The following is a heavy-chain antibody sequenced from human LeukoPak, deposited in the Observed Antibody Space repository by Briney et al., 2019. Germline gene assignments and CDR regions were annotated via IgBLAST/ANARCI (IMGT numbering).Heavy chain of an antibody. J-gene: IGHJ4*02. CDR1: GFTFSSYG. Sequence: PGGSLRLSCAASGFTFSSYGMSWVRQAPGKGLEWVSAISGSGGSTYYADSVKGRFTISRDNSKNTLYLQMNSLRAEDTAVYYCAKDRWHPVWFGGDEFDYWGQGTLVTVSS. CDR2: ISGSGGST. CDR3: AKDRWHPVWFGGDEFDY. D-gene: IGHD3-10*01. V-gene: IGHV3-23*01.